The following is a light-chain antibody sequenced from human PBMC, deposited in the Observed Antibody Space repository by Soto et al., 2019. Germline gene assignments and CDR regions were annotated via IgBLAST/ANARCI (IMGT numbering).Light chain of an antibody. Sequence: DIQMTQSPSTLSASVGDRVTITCRASQSISSWLAWYQQKPGKAPKLLIYDASSVQSGVPSRFSGSGSGTEFTLAISSLQPEYFATYYCQQYSSYSYTFGQGTKLEIK. J-gene: IGKJ2*01. CDR1: QSISSW. V-gene: IGKV1-5*01. CDR2: DAS. CDR3: QQYSSYSYT.